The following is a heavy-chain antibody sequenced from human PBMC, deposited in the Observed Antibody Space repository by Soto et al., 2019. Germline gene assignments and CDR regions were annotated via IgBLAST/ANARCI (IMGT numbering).Heavy chain of an antibody. CDR3: AKRRGGTDKGLDV. CDR1: GFSFGDYG. J-gene: IGHJ6*02. V-gene: IGHV3-9*01. Sequence: EVQLVESGGDLVQPGRSLRLSCAASGFSFGDYGMHWVRQAPGKGLEWVSGISWKSASIGYADSVKGRFTISRDNVKNLLYLQMNSLSAEETALYHCAKRRGGTDKGLDVWVQGTTVTVSS. CDR2: ISWKSASI. D-gene: IGHD2-15*01.